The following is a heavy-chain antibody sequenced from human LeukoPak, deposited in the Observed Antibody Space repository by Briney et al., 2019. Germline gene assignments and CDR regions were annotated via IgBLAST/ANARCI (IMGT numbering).Heavy chain of an antibody. CDR2: IRSKIYGGAI. D-gene: IGHD4-17*01. CDR1: GFTFGDYA. V-gene: IGHV3-49*03. J-gene: IGHJ6*03. CDR3: TRDQLGGDPDDYYYYYMDV. Sequence: GGSLRLSCTTSGFTFGDYAMSWFSQAPGKGLEWVGFIRSKIYGGAIEYAASVKGGFTISRDDSKSIAYLQMNSLRTEDTGLYYCTRDQLGGDPDDYYYYYMDVWGKGTTVTLSS.